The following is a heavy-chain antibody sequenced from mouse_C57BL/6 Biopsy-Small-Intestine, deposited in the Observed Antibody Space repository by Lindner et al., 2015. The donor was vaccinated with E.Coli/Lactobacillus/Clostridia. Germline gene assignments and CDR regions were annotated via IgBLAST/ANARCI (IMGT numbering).Heavy chain of an antibody. J-gene: IGHJ1*03. CDR3: ARSGGNYGWYFDV. V-gene: IGHV1-82*01. CDR2: IFPGDGDT. CDR1: GYAFSTSW. Sequence: VQLQESGPGLVKPGASVKISCQASGYAFSTSWMNWVKQRPGKGLEWIGRIFPGDGDTNYNGKSKGKATLTADKSSSTAYMQLSSLTSEDSAVYFCARSGGNYGWYFDVWGTGTTVTVSS. D-gene: IGHD2-1*01.